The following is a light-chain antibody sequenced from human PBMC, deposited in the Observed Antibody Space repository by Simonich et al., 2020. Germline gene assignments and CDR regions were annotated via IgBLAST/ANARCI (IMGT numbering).Light chain of an antibody. J-gene: IGKJ4*01. CDR2: AAF. CDR3: QQLNSYPLT. V-gene: IGKV1-9*01. Sequence: DIQLTQSPSFLSASVGDRVTITFRASHGISSYLAWYQQKPGKSPKLLIYAAFTLQSGVPSRFSGSGSGKEFTLTISSLQPEDFATYYCQQLNSYPLTFGGGTKVEIK. CDR1: HGISSY.